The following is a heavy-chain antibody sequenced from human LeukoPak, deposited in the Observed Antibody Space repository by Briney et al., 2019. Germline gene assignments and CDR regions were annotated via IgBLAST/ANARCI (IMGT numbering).Heavy chain of an antibody. CDR3: ARHPALDQFDY. D-gene: IGHD2-2*01. Sequence: SETLSLTCTVSGGSISSVTYYWGWIRQPPGKGLVWIGSIYNSGSTYYHPSLKSRVTLSVDTSKNHFYLKLTSVTAADTAVYHCARHPALDQFDYWGQGTLVTVSS. CDR2: IYNSGST. V-gene: IGHV4-39*01. CDR1: GGSISSVTYY. J-gene: IGHJ4*02.